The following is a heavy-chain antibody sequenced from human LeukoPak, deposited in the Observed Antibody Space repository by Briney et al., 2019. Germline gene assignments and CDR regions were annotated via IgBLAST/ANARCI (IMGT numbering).Heavy chain of an antibody. CDR2: IYYSGST. CDR3: ARVQLWRKFDY. V-gene: IGHV4-39*01. D-gene: IGHD5-18*01. J-gene: IGHJ4*02. Sequence: WVRQPPGKGLEWIGSIYYSGSTYYNPSLKSRVTISVDTSKNQFSLKLSSVTAADTAVYYCARVQLWRKFDYWGQGTLVTVPS.